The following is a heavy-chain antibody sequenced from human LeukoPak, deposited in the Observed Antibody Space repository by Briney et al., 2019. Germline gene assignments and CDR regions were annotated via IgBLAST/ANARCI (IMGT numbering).Heavy chain of an antibody. D-gene: IGHD3-10*01. CDR1: GYTFNTYW. CDR2: IYPGDSET. J-gene: IGHJ4*02. CDR3: ARSGVIRGFTRLFDY. V-gene: IGHV5-51*01. Sequence: GESLKISCKGSGYTFNTYWIGWVRQMPGKGLEWMGDIYPGDSETIYSPSFQGQVTISADKSITTAYLQWSSLKASDTAMYYCARSGVIRGFTRLFDYWGQGTLVTVSS.